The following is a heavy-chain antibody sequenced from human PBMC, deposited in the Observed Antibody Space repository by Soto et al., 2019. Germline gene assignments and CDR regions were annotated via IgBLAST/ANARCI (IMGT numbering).Heavy chain of an antibody. CDR2: IYYSGST. CDR1: GGSISSYY. J-gene: IGHJ6*03. V-gene: IGHV4-59*01. Sequence: SETLSLTCTVSGGSISSYYWSWIRQPPGKGLEWIGYIYYSGSTNYNPSLKSRVTISVDTSKNQFSLKLSSVTAADTAVYYCARSYRRYCSGGSCYSYYYYYTDVWGKDTPATVAS. D-gene: IGHD2-15*01. CDR3: ARSYRRYCSGGSCYSYYYYYTDV.